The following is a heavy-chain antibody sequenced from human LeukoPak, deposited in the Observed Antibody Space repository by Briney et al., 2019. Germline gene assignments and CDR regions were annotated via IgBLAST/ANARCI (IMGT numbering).Heavy chain of an antibody. CDR2: ISTYNGNT. CDR3: ARDPTSRNENVRAWFDP. D-gene: IGHD2/OR15-2a*01. J-gene: IGHJ5*02. Sequence: ASLKVSCKASGYTFTSFGFSWLRQAPGQGLEWMGWISTYNGNTYYAQKFQGRIALTTDSSTGNAYLELRRLTSDDTAVYYCARDPTSRNENVRAWFDPWGQGTLVTVSS. V-gene: IGHV1-18*01. CDR1: GYTFTSFG.